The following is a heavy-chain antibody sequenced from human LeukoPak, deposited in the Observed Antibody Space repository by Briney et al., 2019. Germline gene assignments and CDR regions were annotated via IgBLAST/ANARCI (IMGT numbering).Heavy chain of an antibody. Sequence: QTGGSLRLSCAASGFTFSSYGMHWVRQAPGKGLEWVAFIRYDGSNKYYADSVKGRFTISRDNSKNTLYLQMNSLRAEDTAVYYCAKEWYSGYDWIDYWGQGTLVTVSS. D-gene: IGHD5-12*01. CDR3: AKEWYSGYDWIDY. CDR2: IRYDGSNK. J-gene: IGHJ4*02. CDR1: GFTFSSYG. V-gene: IGHV3-30*02.